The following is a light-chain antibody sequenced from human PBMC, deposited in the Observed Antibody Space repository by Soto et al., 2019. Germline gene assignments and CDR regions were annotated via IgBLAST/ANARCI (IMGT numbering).Light chain of an antibody. CDR1: QSVSSY. J-gene: IGKJ4*01. CDR3: QHRSNWPLT. V-gene: IGKV3-11*01. Sequence: EIVLTQSPATLSLSPGKRATLSCRASQSVSSYLAWYQQKPGQAPRLLIYDASNRATGIPARFSGGGSGTDFTLTISSLEPEDFAVYYCQHRSNWPLTFGGGTKVEIK. CDR2: DAS.